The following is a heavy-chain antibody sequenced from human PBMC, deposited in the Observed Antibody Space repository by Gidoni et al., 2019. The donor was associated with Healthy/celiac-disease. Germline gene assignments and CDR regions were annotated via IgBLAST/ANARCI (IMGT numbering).Heavy chain of an antibody. Sequence: QVQLVESGGGVVQPGRSLRLSCAASGFTFSSYGMHWVRQAPGKGLEEVAVISYDGSNKYYADSVKGRVTISRDNSKNTLYLQMNSLRAEDTAVYYCAKVIDSSTSILYYYYYYGMDVWGQGTTVTVSS. CDR2: ISYDGSNK. J-gene: IGHJ6*02. V-gene: IGHV3-30*18. CDR1: GFTFSSYG. D-gene: IGHD2-2*01. CDR3: AKVIDSSTSILYYYYYYGMDV.